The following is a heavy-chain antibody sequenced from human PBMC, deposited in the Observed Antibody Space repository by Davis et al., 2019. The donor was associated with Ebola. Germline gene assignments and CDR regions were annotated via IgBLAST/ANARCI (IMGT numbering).Heavy chain of an antibody. J-gene: IGHJ4*02. Sequence: PGGSLRLSCAAFAFSFGTYGMHWVRQAPGKGLEWVASMSYDGSHPSYIDSVKGRFTVSRDNSKNTLYLQMNSLRPEDTAVYFCAKEYCPNSGPYCTYFEVWGQGTQVTVSS. CDR3: AKEYCPNSGPYCTYFEV. D-gene: IGHD3-10*01. CDR1: AFSFGTYG. V-gene: IGHV3-30*18. CDR2: MSYDGSHP.